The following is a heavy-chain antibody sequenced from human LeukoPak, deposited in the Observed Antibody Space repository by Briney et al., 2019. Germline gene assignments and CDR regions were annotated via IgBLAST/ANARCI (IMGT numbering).Heavy chain of an antibody. V-gene: IGHV3-48*01. Sequence: PGGSLRLSCAASGFTFSNYNINWVRQAPGKGLEWVSYISSSSSTIYYADSVKGRFTISRDNSKNTLYLQMNNLRVDDTAVYYCAKKGQADDDGKPDWGQGTLVTVSS. D-gene: IGHD1-1*01. CDR2: ISSSSSTI. J-gene: IGHJ4*02. CDR3: AKKGQADDDGKPD. CDR1: GFTFSNYN.